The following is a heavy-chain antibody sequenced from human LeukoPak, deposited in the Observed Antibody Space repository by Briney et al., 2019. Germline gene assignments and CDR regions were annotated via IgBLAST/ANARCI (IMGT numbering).Heavy chain of an antibody. Sequence: GASVKVSCKASGYTFTNYYMHWVRQAPGQGLEWMGIIDPSGGSTTYAQKFQGRVTMTRDTSTSTVYMELTSLRSEDTAMYYCARDWGIQQWPPSYSDYWGQGTLVTVSS. D-gene: IGHD5-18*01. CDR1: GYTFTNYY. J-gene: IGHJ4*02. V-gene: IGHV1-46*01. CDR2: IDPSGGST. CDR3: ARDWGIQQWPPSYSDY.